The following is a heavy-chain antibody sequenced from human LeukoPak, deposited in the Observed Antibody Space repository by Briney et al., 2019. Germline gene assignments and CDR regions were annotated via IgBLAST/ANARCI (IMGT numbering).Heavy chain of an antibody. CDR1: GDSISGSSYY. CDR3: ARELITKADAFDI. CDR2: IYYSGST. Sequence: SETLSLTCSVSGDSISGSSYYWGWIRQPPGKGLEWIGSIYYSGSTYYNPSLKSRVTISVDTSKNQFSLKLSSVTAADTAVYYCARELITKADAFDIWGQGTMVTVSS. D-gene: IGHD1-20*01. J-gene: IGHJ3*02. V-gene: IGHV4-39*07.